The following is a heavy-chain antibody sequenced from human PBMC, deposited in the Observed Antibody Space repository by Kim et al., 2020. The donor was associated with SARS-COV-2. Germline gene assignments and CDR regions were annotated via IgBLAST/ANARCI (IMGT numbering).Heavy chain of an antibody. CDR2: NT. CDR3: ARVDWNYSY. D-gene: IGHD1-7*01. Sequence: NTNYAQKLQGRVTKTTDTSTSTAYMELRSRRSDDTAVYYCARVDWNYSYWGQGTLVTVSS. V-gene: IGHV1-18*01. J-gene: IGHJ4*02.